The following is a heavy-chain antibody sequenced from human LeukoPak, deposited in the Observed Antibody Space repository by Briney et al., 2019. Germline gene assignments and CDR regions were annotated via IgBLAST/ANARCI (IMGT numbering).Heavy chain of an antibody. CDR2: IYHSGST. D-gene: IGHD3-22*01. Sequence: SETLSLTCTVSGYSISSGYYWGWVRQPPGKGLEWIGSIYHSGSTYYPSLKSRVTISVDTSKNQFSLKLSSVTAADTAVYYCARVVSVYYDSSGYYHAFDIWGQGTMVTVSS. J-gene: IGHJ3*02. CDR3: ARVVSVYYDSSGYYHAFDI. CDR1: GYSISSGYY. V-gene: IGHV4-38-2*02.